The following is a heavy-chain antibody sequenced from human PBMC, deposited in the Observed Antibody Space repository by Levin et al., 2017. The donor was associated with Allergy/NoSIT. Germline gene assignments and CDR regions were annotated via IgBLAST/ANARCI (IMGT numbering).Heavy chain of an antibody. V-gene: IGHV3-23*01. CDR3: AKSREQQLRYFQH. CDR2: ISGSGGST. J-gene: IGHJ1*01. D-gene: IGHD6-13*01. CDR1: GFTFSSSA. Sequence: LSLTCAASGFTFSSSAMAWVRQAPGKGLEWVSAISGSGGSTYYADSVKGRFTISRDNSKNTLYLQMNSLRAEDTAVYYCAKSREQQLRYFQHWGQGTLVTVSS.